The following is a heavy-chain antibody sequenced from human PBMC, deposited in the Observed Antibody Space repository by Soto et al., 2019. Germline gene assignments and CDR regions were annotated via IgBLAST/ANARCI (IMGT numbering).Heavy chain of an antibody. CDR1: GFTFSSHW. V-gene: IGHV3-74*01. CDR2: INSDGSRI. D-gene: IGHD3-10*01. J-gene: IGHJ6*03. CDR3: ARGASGRYYMDV. Sequence: EVQLVESGGGLVQPGGSLRLSCAASGFTFSSHWMHWVRQAPGKGLVWVSRINSDGSRINYADSVKGRLTISRDNAKNTVYLQMNSLRAEDTAVYICARGASGRYYMDVWGKGTTVTVSS.